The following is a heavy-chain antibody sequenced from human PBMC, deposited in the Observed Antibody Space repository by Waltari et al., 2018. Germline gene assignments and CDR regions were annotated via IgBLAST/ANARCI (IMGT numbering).Heavy chain of an antibody. D-gene: IGHD2-2*01. CDR1: GYTFTNYA. CDR3: AREVVPAATIVVNWFDP. J-gene: IGHJ5*02. CDR2: INTNTGNP. V-gene: IGHV7-4-1*02. Sequence: QVQLVLSGSELKKPGASVKVSCKASGYTFTNYAINWLRQAPGQGLELMGWINTNTGNPTYVQGFTGRFVFSLDTSVSTAYLQINSLKADDTAVYYCAREVVPAATIVVNWFDPWGQGTLVTVSS.